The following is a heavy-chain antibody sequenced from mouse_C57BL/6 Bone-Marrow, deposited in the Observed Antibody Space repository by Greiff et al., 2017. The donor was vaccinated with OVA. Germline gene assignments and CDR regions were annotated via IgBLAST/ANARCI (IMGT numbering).Heavy chain of an antibody. V-gene: IGHV5-17*01. CDR2: ISSGSSTI. J-gene: IGHJ1*03. CDR3: AGGYFDV. CDR1: GFTFSDYG. Sequence: EVQLMESGGGLVKPGGSLKLSCAASGFTFSDYGMHWVRQAPEKGLEWVAYISSGSSTIYYADTVKGRFTISSDNAKNTLFLQMTSLGSEDTAMYYCAGGYFDVWGTGTTVTVSS.